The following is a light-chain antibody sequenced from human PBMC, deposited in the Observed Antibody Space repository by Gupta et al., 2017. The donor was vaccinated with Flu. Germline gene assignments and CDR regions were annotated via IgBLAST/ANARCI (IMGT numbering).Light chain of an antibody. CDR2: ALS. Sequence: QSALTQPASVSGSPGPSITISCTVTRNDLGVYSYVSWYQHHPCKAPKLMISALSNRPSAAASCFSASKVGTTASLTISARKEEGDADYYSTADTSDSIWVFGGGTRLTVL. V-gene: IGLV2-14*01. J-gene: IGLJ3*02. CDR1: RNDLGVYSY. CDR3: TADTSDSIWV.